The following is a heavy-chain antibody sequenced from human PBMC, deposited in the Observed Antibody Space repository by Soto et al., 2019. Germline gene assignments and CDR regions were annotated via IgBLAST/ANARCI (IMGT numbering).Heavy chain of an antibody. Sequence: GASVKVSCKTSGYTFTNYYMHWVRQAPGQGLEWMGIIKCSGGETTYAQKFLGSVTITADKSTNTAYMELRSLLSEDTAVYYCARGHEYGGNSDAFEIWGQGTVVTVS. CDR1: GYTFTNYY. V-gene: IGHV1-46*01. D-gene: IGHD4-17*01. CDR3: ARGHEYGGNSDAFEI. J-gene: IGHJ3*02. CDR2: IKCSGGET.